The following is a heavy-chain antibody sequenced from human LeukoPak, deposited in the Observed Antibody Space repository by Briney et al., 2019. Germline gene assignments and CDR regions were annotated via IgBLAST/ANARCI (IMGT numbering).Heavy chain of an antibody. CDR1: GGSISSSSYY. CDR2: IYYSGST. D-gene: IGHD4-23*01. V-gene: IGHV4-39*07. J-gene: IGHJ6*03. Sequence: SETLSLTCTVSGGSISSSSYYWGWIRQPPGKGLEWIGSIYYSGSTYYNPSLKSRVTISVDTSKSQFSLKLSSVTAADTAVYYCARGDGGNSLYYYYYYMDVWGKGTTVTVSS. CDR3: ARGDGGNSLYYYYYYMDV.